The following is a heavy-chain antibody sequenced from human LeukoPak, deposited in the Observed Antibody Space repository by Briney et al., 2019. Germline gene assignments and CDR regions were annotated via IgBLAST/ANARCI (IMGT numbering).Heavy chain of an antibody. D-gene: IGHD2-2*01. CDR3: ARVGVPQYAFDI. J-gene: IGHJ3*02. CDR1: GFTFSSYW. Sequence: GGSLRLSCVASGFTFSSYWMHWVRQVPGKGPVWVSRINSDGRITSYADSVKGRFTISRDNAKNTLYQQMNSLRAEDTAVYSCARVGVPQYAFDIWGQGTWVTVSS. CDR2: INSDGRIT. V-gene: IGHV3-74*01.